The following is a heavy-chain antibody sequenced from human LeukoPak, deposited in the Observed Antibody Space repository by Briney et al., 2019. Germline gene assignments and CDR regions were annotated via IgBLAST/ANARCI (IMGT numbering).Heavy chain of an antibody. Sequence: SEALSLTCTVSGGSISSYYWSWIRQPAGKGLEWIGRIYTSGSTNYNPSLKSRVTMSVDTSKNQFSLKLSSVTAADTDVYYCARDPALAAIDYYYYYMDVWGKGTTVTVSS. CDR1: GGSISSYY. D-gene: IGHD2-15*01. CDR2: IYTSGST. CDR3: ARDPALAAIDYYYYYMDV. J-gene: IGHJ6*03. V-gene: IGHV4-4*07.